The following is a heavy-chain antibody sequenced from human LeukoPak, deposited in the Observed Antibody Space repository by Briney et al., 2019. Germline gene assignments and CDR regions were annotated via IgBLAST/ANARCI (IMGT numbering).Heavy chain of an antibody. V-gene: IGHV7-4-1*02. CDR3: ARARDYYDSSGYHEDLDALDI. CDR1: GYTFTSYY. J-gene: IGHJ3*02. Sequence: GASVKVSCKASGYTFTSYYMHWVRQAPGQGLEWMGWINTNTGNPTYAQGFTGRFVFSLDTSVSTAYLQISSLKAEDTAVYYCARARDYYDSSGYHEDLDALDIWGQGTMVTVSS. CDR2: INTNTGNP. D-gene: IGHD3-22*01.